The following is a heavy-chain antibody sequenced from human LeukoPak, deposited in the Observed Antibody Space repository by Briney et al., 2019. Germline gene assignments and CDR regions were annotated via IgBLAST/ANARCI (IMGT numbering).Heavy chain of an antibody. CDR3: ASGPLIAASDY. V-gene: IGHV1-2*02. CDR1: GYTFTSYD. CDR2: INPNSGGT. J-gene: IGHJ4*02. Sequence: ASVKVSCKASGYTFTSYDVNWFRQAPGQGLEWMGWINPNSGGTNYAQKFQGRVTMTRDTSISTAYMELSRLRSDDTAVYYCASGPLIAASDYWGQGTLVTVSS. D-gene: IGHD6-6*01.